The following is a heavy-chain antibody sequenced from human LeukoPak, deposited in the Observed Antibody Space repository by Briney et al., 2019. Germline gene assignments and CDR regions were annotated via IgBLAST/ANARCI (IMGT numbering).Heavy chain of an antibody. CDR1: GFTFFTYA. V-gene: IGHV3-30*04. D-gene: IGHD3-22*01. CDR2: VSHDGNHK. CDR3: ARVENYYDIRLYGYDV. Sequence: GGSLRLSCTASGFTFFTYAIHWVRQAPGKGLEWVTVVSHDGNHKYYADSVTGRFIVSRDDSKNTVFLQMSSLRPEDTAMYHCARVENYYDIRLYGYDVWGPGTMVTVSS. J-gene: IGHJ3*01.